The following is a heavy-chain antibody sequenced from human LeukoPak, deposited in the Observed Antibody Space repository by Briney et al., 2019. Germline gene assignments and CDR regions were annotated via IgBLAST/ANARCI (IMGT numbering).Heavy chain of an antibody. V-gene: IGHV1-69*04. J-gene: IGHJ6*02. D-gene: IGHD5-18*01. CDR2: IIPILGIA. Sequence: SVKVSCKASGGTFSGYAISWMRQAPGQGLEWMGRIIPILGIANYAQKFQGRVTITADKSTSTAYMELSSLRSEDTAVYYCARDMDTAMVTNYYYGMDVWGQGTTVTVSS. CDR1: GGTFSGYA. CDR3: ARDMDTAMVTNYYYGMDV.